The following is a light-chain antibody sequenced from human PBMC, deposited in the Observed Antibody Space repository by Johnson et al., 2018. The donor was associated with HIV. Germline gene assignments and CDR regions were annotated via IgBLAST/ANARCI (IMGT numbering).Light chain of an antibody. CDR3: GTWDSSLSSGV. V-gene: IGLV1-51*02. CDR1: SSNIGNNY. Sequence: QSLLTQSPSVSAAPGQKVTISCSGSSSNIGNNYVSWYQQLPGTAPKLLIYENNKRPSGIPDRFSGSKSGTSATLGITGLQTGDEADYFCGTWDSSLSSGVFGTGTEVTVL. J-gene: IGLJ1*01. CDR2: ENN.